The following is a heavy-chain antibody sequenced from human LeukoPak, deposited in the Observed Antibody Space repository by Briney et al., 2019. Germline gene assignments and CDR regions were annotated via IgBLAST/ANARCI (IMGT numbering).Heavy chain of an antibody. D-gene: IGHD2-21*01. V-gene: IGHV4-39*01. J-gene: IGHJ4*02. CDR2: IYYSGST. Sequence: PSETLSLTCTVSGGSISSSSYYWGWIRQPPGKGLEWIGSIYYSGSTYSNPSLKSRVTISVDTSKNQFSLKLSSVTAADTAVYYCARRVYCGGDCYSTPFDYWGQGTLVTVSS. CDR3: ARRVYCGGDCYSTPFDY. CDR1: GGSISSSSYY.